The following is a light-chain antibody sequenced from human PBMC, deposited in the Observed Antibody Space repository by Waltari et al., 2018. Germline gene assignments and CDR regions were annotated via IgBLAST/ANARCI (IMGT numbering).Light chain of an antibody. J-gene: IGKJ2*03. Sequence: IVLTQSPVTLTASPGERAALSCRASQNIDIYLAWYQQKPGHAPRLLIYGASTRATGIPDRFSGSGSGTDFTLTISSLEPEDFAVYYCQRYNTSPPSFGQGTKMEIK. CDR2: GAS. CDR1: QNIDIY. V-gene: IGKV3-20*01. CDR3: QRYNTSPPS.